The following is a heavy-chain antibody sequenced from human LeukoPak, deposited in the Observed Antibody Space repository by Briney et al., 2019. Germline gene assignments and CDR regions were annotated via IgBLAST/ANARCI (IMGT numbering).Heavy chain of an antibody. CDR1: GGSISSYY. J-gene: IGHJ3*02. CDR2: IHYSGST. D-gene: IGHD6-13*01. Sequence: SETLSLTCTVSGGSISSYYWSWIRQPPGKGLEWIGYIHYSGSTNYNPSLKSRVTISVDTSKNQFSLKLSSVTAADTAVYYCARVQAYSSSWDAFDIWGQGTMVTVSS. V-gene: IGHV4-59*01. CDR3: ARVQAYSSSWDAFDI.